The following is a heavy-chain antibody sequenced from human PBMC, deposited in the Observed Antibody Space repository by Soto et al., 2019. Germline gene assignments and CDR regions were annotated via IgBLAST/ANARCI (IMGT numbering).Heavy chain of an antibody. J-gene: IGHJ4*02. Sequence: LSLTCTVSGGSVSSGSYYWSWIRQPPGKGLEWIGYIYYSGSTNHNPSLKSRVTISVDTSKNQFSLKLSSVTAADTAVYYCARDTRIVGATPPYFDYWGQGTLVTVSS. CDR2: IYYSGST. CDR1: GGSVSSGSYY. CDR3: ARDTRIVGATPPYFDY. V-gene: IGHV4-61*01. D-gene: IGHD1-26*01.